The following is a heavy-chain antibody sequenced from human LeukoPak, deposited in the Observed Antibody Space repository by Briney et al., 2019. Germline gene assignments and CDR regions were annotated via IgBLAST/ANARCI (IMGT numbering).Heavy chain of an antibody. Sequence: GGSLRLSCAASGFTFSSYAMSWVRQAPGKGLELVSAISGSGGSTYYADSVKGRFTISRDNSKNTLYLQMNSLRAEDTAVYYCAKDLRFGEFFDYWGQGTLVTVSS. CDR1: GFTFSSYA. CDR3: AKDLRFGEFFDY. CDR2: ISGSGGST. D-gene: IGHD3-10*01. J-gene: IGHJ4*02. V-gene: IGHV3-23*01.